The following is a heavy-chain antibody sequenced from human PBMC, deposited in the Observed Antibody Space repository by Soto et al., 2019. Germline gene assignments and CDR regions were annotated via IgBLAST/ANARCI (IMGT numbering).Heavy chain of an antibody. CDR2: ITRDSNHI. CDR1: GFTFSAYT. Sequence: VQLVEYGGGLVKPGGSLRLSCAASGFTFSAYTINWVRQAPGKGLEWVASITRDSNHIYFADSVKGRFTLSRDNGKNSVFLQMNSLRAEDTAVYFCSRAFILGGTTLGYWGQGTLVTVSS. D-gene: IGHD1-26*01. CDR3: SRAFILGGTTLGY. V-gene: IGHV3-21*01. J-gene: IGHJ4*02.